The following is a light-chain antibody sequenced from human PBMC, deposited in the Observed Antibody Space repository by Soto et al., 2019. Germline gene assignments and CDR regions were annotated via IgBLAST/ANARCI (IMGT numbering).Light chain of an antibody. CDR3: QTWGTGIWV. V-gene: IGLV4-69*01. CDR1: SGHSSYA. CDR2: LNSDGSH. J-gene: IGLJ3*02. Sequence: QLVLTQSPSASASLGASVKLTCTLSSGHSSYAIAWHQQQPEKGPRYLMKLNSDGSHSKGDGIPDRFSGSSSGAERYLTISSLQSEDEADYHCQTWGTGIWVFGGGTMLTVL.